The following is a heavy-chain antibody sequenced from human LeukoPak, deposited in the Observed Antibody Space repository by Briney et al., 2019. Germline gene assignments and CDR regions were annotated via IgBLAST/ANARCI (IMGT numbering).Heavy chain of an antibody. CDR1: GYTFTSYG. J-gene: IGHJ4*02. Sequence: GASVKVSCKASGYTFTSYGISWVRQAPGQGLEGMGWISAYNGNTNYAQKLQGRVTMTTDTSMSTAYMELRSLRSDDTAVYYCARAPRISVVRATRGGDYWGQGTLVTVSS. V-gene: IGHV1-18*01. CDR3: ARAPRISVVRATRGGDY. CDR2: ISAYNGNT. D-gene: IGHD1-26*01.